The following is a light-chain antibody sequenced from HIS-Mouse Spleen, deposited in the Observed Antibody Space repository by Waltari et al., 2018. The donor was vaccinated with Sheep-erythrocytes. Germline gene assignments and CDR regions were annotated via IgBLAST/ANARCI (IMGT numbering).Light chain of an antibody. J-gene: IGLJ1*01. CDR2: GVS. Sequence: QSALTQPPSASGSPGQSVTISCTGTSSDVGGYNYVSWYQQHPGKAPKLMIYGVSKRPARVPDRFSGAKSGNTASLTVSGLQAEDEADYYCSSYAGSNNDVFGTGTKVTVL. CDR1: SSDVGGYNY. CDR3: SSYAGSNNDV. V-gene: IGLV2-8*01.